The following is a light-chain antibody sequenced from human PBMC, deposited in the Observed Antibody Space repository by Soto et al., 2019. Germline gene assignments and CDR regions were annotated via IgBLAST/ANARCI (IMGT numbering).Light chain of an antibody. Sequence: DIQMTQSPSTLSASVGDRVTITCRASQSISSWLAWYQQKPGKVPNLLIYDASSLKSGVPSRFSGSGSGTEFTLTISSLQPDDFATYYCQQYNSYCTFGQGTKV. CDR2: DAS. V-gene: IGKV1-5*01. CDR3: QQYNSYCT. J-gene: IGKJ2*02. CDR1: QSISSW.